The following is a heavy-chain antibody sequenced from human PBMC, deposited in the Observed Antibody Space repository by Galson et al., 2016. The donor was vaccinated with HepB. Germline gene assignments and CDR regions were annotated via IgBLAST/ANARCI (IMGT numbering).Heavy chain of an antibody. CDR1: GYTFTSSG. J-gene: IGHJ4*02. D-gene: IGHD4-11*01. Sequence: QSGAEVIKPGASMKVSCKPSGYTFTSSGLGWVRQAPGQGLEWVGWISTNSGNTHYAQKLQGRVNMTRDTSTSTAYMELRSLTSDDTAIYYCARDKDYTLDYWGQGTLVTVSS. CDR2: ISTNSGNT. V-gene: IGHV1-18*01. CDR3: ARDKDYTLDY.